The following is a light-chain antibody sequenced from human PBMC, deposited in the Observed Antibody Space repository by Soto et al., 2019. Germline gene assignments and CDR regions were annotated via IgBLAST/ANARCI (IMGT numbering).Light chain of an antibody. CDR1: QSISSW. CDR3: QQYRT. Sequence: DIQMTQSPSTLSASVGDRVTITCRASQSISSWLAWYQQKPGKAPKLLIYKASSLESGVPSRVSGSGPGTEFTLTISSLQPDDFATYYCQQYRTFGQGTKVDIK. CDR2: KAS. V-gene: IGKV1-5*03. J-gene: IGKJ1*01.